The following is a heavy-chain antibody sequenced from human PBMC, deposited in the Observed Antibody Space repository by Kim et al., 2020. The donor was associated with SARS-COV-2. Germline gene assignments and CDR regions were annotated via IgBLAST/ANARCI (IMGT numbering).Heavy chain of an antibody. CDR1: GFTFSDYY. D-gene: IGHD2-2*01. J-gene: IGHJ4*02. CDR3: ARDRTSHSGERGGYFDY. V-gene: IGHV3-11*01. Sequence: GGSLRLSCAASGFTFSDYYMSWIRQAPGKGLEWISYITSRGTSIYYADSVKGRFTMSRDNAKNLLYLQINSLRAEDTAVYYCARDRTSHSGERGGYFDYWGQGTLVTVSS. CDR2: ITSRGTSI.